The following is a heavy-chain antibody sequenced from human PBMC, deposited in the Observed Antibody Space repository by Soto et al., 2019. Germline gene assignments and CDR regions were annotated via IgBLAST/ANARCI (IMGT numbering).Heavy chain of an antibody. D-gene: IGHD3-22*01. J-gene: IGHJ4*02. CDR2: IKSKTDGGTT. Sequence: GGSLRLSCAASGFTFSNAWMNWVRQAPGKGLEWVGRIKSKTDGGTTDYAAPVKGRFTISRDDSKNTLYLQMNSLKTEDTAVYYCAKNPGYYYDSTGYHFDYWGQGTLVTVSS. CDR1: GFTFSNAW. CDR3: AKNPGYYYDSTGYHFDY. V-gene: IGHV3-15*07.